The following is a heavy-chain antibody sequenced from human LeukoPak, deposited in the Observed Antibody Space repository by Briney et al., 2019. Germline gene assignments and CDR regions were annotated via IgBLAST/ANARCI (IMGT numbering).Heavy chain of an antibody. CDR1: GFSFSSYL. CDR3: ATDAVGDSWSDY. Sequence: AGGSLRLSSLASGFSFSSYLMNWVRQAQGKGPEWLANIKQDGSQTYYVDSVKGRFTISRDNAKNSLYLQMNSLRAGDTAVYYCATDAVGDSWSDYWGQGTLVTVSS. CDR2: IKQDGSQT. V-gene: IGHV3-7*01. J-gene: IGHJ4*02. D-gene: IGHD6-13*01.